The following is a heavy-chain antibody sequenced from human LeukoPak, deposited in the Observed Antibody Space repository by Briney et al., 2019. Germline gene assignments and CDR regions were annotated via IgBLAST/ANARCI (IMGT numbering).Heavy chain of an antibody. CDR1: GGSLSGYY. D-gene: IGHD5-24*01. Sequence: SETLSLTCAVSGGSLSGYYWSWIRQPPEKGLEWIGEINQSGHINHNPSLESRVTISVDTSKNQFSLKLSSVTAADTAVYYCARGWDGYNGSLDYWGQGTLVTVSS. CDR3: ARGWDGYNGSLDY. CDR2: INQSGHI. V-gene: IGHV4-34*01. J-gene: IGHJ4*02.